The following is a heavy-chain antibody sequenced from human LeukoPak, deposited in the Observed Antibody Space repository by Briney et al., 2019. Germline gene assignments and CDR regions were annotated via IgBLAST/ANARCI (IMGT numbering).Heavy chain of an antibody. CDR2: IIPIFGTA. J-gene: IGHJ5*02. CDR1: GGTFSSYA. V-gene: IGHV1-69*13. CDR3: ASGGRPMEYQLLYLGWFDP. D-gene: IGHD2-2*02. Sequence: SVKVSCKASGGTFSSYAISWVRQAPGQGLEWMGGIIPIFGTANYAQKLQGRVTITADEYTSTAYMKLSSMRSEDTAVYYCASGGRPMEYQLLYLGWFDPWGQGTLVTVSS.